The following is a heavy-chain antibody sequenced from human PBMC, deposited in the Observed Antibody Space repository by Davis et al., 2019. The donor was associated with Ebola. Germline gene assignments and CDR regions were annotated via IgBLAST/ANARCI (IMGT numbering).Heavy chain of an antibody. Sequence: SETLSLTCTVSGGSINNYYWSWIRQPPGEGLEWIGYIYSSGNTNSNPSLKSRVTISVDTSKNQFSLKLSSVTAADTAVYFCAGAGYSSGWNFASWGQGTLVTVSS. D-gene: IGHD6-19*01. V-gene: IGHV4-59*01. J-gene: IGHJ4*02. CDR2: IYSSGNT. CDR1: GGSINNYY. CDR3: AGAGYSSGWNFAS.